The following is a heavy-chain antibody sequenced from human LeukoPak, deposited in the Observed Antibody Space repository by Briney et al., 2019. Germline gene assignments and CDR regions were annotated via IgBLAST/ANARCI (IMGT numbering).Heavy chain of an antibody. J-gene: IGHJ4*02. Sequence: PGGSLRLSCAASGFAVSSNHVSWVRQAPGKGLEWVSGIGASGGSTYYADSVKGRFTISRDNSKNTLYLQMHSLRTEDTAVYYCAKAEGYDILTGLDYWGQGTLVTVSS. CDR1: GFAVSSNH. CDR2: IGASGGST. V-gene: IGHV3-23*01. CDR3: AKAEGYDILTGLDY. D-gene: IGHD3-9*01.